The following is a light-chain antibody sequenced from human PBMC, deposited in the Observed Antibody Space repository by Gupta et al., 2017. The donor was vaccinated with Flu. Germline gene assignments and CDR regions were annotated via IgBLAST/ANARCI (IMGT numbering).Light chain of an antibody. Sequence: QLVLTHSPSASASLGASVTLTCTLSSGHSTYVVAWHPQQPEKGPRYLMKVNSDGSNTTADGIPVCFSGSSSGAARHLTLATRESEDEYDYYCQTWDNGGVFGGGTKLTVL. J-gene: IGLJ3*02. CDR2: VNSDGSN. CDR3: QTWDNGGV. V-gene: IGLV4-69*01. CDR1: SGHSTYV.